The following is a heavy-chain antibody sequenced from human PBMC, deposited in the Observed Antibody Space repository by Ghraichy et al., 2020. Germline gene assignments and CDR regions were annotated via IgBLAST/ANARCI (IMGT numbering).Heavy chain of an antibody. CDR3: ARDDREGSSADY. CDR1: GGSVSSGSYY. Sequence: SETLSLTCTVSGGSVSSGSYYWSWIRQPPGKGLEWIGYIYYSGSTNYNTSLKSRVTISVDTSKNQFSLKLSSVTAADTAVYYCARDDREGSSADYWGQGTLVTVSS. V-gene: IGHV4-61*01. CDR2: IYYSGST. J-gene: IGHJ4*02. D-gene: IGHD6-6*01.